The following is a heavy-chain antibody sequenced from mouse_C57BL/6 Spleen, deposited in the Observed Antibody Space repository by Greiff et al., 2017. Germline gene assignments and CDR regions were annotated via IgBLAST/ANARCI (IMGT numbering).Heavy chain of an antibody. CDR1: GYTFTEYT. V-gene: IGHV1-62-2*01. J-gene: IGHJ3*01. CDR3: ARHEDPGDWFAY. CDR2: FYPGSGSI. Sequence: VKLMESGAELVKPGASVKLSCKASGYTFTEYTIHWVKQRSGQGLEWIGWFYPGSGSIKYNEKFKDKATLTADKSSSTVYMELSRLTSEDSAVYFCARHEDPGDWFAYWGQGTLVTVSA.